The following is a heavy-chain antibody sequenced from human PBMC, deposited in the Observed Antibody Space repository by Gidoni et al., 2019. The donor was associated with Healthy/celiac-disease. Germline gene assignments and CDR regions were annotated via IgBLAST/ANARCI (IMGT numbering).Heavy chain of an antibody. J-gene: IGHJ5*02. CDR1: VYTLPELT. D-gene: IGHD3-22*01. CDR3: ATGGDYYYDSSGYKVNWFDP. CDR2: FDPEDGET. V-gene: IGHV1-24*01. Sequence: QVQLVQSGAEVQKHGAAVKVSCKVSVYTLPELTMHWVRQAPGKGLQWMGGFDPEDGETIYAQKVQGRVTMTEDKSTDTAYMELSSLRSDDTAVYYCATGGDYYYDSSGYKVNWFDPWGQGTLVTVSS.